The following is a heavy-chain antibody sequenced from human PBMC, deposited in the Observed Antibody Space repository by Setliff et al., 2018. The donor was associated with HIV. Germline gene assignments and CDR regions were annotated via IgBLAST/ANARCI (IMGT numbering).Heavy chain of an antibody. Sequence: GGSLRLSCAASGFTFTNAWMSWVRQAPGKGLEWVAKIKQDGSEKYYVDSMKGRITISRDKANNSLYLQIRSLTAEDTAVYYCAIEDGCGGHYHSWGQGTLVTVSS. D-gene: IGHD2-21*01. CDR1: GFTFTNAW. V-gene: IGHV3-7*01. CDR2: IKQDGSEK. CDR3: AIEDGCGGHYHS. J-gene: IGHJ4*02.